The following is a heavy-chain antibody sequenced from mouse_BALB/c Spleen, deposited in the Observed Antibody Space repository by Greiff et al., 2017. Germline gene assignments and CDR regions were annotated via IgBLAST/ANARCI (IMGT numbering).Heavy chain of an antibody. Sequence: EVKLMESGGGLVKLGGSLKLSCAASGFTFSSYYMSWVRQTPEKRLELVAAINSNGGSTYYPDTVKGRFTISRDNAKNTLYLQMSSLKSEDTALYYCARQGDGNYGYFDVWGAGTTVTVSS. V-gene: IGHV5-6-2*01. CDR3: ARQGDGNYGYFDV. CDR2: INSNGGST. D-gene: IGHD2-1*01. CDR1: GFTFSSYY. J-gene: IGHJ1*01.